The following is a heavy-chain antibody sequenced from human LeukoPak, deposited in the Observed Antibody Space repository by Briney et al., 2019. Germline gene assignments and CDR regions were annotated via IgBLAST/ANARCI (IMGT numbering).Heavy chain of an antibody. D-gene: IGHD3-22*01. CDR3: AKGLRYDSSPLGY. V-gene: IGHV3-7*01. Sequence: GGSLRLSCAASGFTFSSYGMSWVRQAPGKGLEWVANIKPDGNEKYYVDSVKGRFTISRDNSKNTLYLQMNSLRAEDTAVYYCAKGLRYDSSPLGYWGQGTLVTVSS. CDR1: GFTFSSYG. CDR2: IKPDGNEK. J-gene: IGHJ4*02.